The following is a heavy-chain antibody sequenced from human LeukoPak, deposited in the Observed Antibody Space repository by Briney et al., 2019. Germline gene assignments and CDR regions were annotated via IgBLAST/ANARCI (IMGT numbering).Heavy chain of an antibody. J-gene: IGHJ5*02. D-gene: IGHD6-13*01. CDR2: ISSSSSYI. Sequence: GGSLRLSCAASGFTFSSYSMNWVRQAPGKGLEWVSSISSSSSYIYYADSVKGRFTISRDNAKNSLYLQMNSLRAEDTAVYYCAKSIGTAGFSVDPWGQGTLVTVSS. CDR1: GFTFSSYS. CDR3: AKSIGTAGFSVDP. V-gene: IGHV3-21*04.